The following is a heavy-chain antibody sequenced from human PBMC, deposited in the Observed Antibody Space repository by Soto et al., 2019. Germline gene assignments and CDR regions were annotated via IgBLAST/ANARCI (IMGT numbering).Heavy chain of an antibody. D-gene: IGHD2-8*01. J-gene: IGHJ4*02. V-gene: IGHV4-39*01. Sequence: QLQLQESGPGLVKPSETLSLTCTVSGGSISSSSYYWGWIRQPPGKGLEWIGSIYYSGSTYYNPSLNSRVTISVDTSKNQFSLKLSSVTAADTAVYYCARALAMVYATGVDYWGQGTLVTVSS. CDR1: GGSISSSSYY. CDR3: ARALAMVYATGVDY. CDR2: IYYSGST.